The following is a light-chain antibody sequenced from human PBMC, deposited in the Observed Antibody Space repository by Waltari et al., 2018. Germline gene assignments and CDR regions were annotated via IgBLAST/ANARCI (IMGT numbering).Light chain of an antibody. CDR1: SSNIGNSY. CDR2: DNF. V-gene: IGLV1-51*01. J-gene: IGLJ1*01. Sequence: QSVLTQPPSVSAAPGQRVTISCSGTSSNIGNSYVSWYQQSPGTAPNLPIYDNFKPPPGIPDRFSGSKSGTSDTLGITGLQAGDEADFFCGTWDYSLSVYVFGTGTKVTVL. CDR3: GTWDYSLSVYV.